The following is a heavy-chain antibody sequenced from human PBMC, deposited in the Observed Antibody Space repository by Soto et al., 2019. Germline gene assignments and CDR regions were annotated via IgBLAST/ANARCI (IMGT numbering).Heavy chain of an antibody. V-gene: IGHV4-59*01. CDR2: IYYSGST. CDR1: GGSISSYY. CDR3: ASANYYDSSGSEVPFDY. Sequence: SETLSLTCTVSGGSISSYYWSWIRQPPGKGLEWIGYIYYSGSTNYNPSLKSRVTISVDTSKNQFSLKLSSVTAADTAVYYCASANYYDSSGSEVPFDYWGQGTLVTVSS. J-gene: IGHJ4*02. D-gene: IGHD3-22*01.